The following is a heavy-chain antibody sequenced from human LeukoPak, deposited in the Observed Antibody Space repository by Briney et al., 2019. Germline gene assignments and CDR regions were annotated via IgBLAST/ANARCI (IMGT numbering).Heavy chain of an antibody. CDR2: IYYSGST. J-gene: IGHJ3*02. V-gene: IGHV4-39*07. D-gene: IGHD1-1*01. CDR3: ARENWNAKLDAFDI. Sequence: SETLSLTCTVSGGSISSSSYYWGWIRQPPGKGLEWIGSIYYSGSTYYNPSLKSRVTISVDTSKNQFSLKLSSVTAADTAVYYCARENWNAKLDAFDIWGQGTMVTVSS. CDR1: GGSISSSSYY.